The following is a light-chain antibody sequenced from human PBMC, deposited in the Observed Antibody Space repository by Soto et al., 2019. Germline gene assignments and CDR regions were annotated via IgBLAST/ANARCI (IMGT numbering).Light chain of an antibody. J-gene: IGKJ1*01. V-gene: IGKV1-9*01. CDR3: QQSYSTPRT. CDR1: QGISSY. Sequence: DIQLTQSPSFLSASVGDRVTITCRASQGISSYLAWYQQKPGKAPKLLIYAASTLRSGVPSRFSGSGSGTEFTLTISSLQPEDFATYYCQQSYSTPRTFGQGTKVDIK. CDR2: AAS.